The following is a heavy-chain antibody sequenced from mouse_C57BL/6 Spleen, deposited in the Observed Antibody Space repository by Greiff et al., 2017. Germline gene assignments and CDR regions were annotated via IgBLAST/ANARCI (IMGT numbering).Heavy chain of an antibody. D-gene: IGHD1-1*02. CDR2: IDPSDSYT. CDR1: GYTFTSYW. CDR3: ARSIDYPAY. J-gene: IGHJ3*01. Sequence: VQLQQPGAELVMPGASVKLSCKASGYTFTSYWMHWVKQRPGQGLEWIGDIDPSDSYTNYNQKFKGKSTLTVDTSSSTAYMQLSSLTSEDSAVYYCARSIDYPAYWGQGTLITVSA. V-gene: IGHV1-69*01.